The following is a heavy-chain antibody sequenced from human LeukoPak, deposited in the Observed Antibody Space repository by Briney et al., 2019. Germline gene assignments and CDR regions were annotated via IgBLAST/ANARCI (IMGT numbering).Heavy chain of an antibody. CDR3: ARDNYSGSRYFDH. V-gene: IGHV3-48*03. J-gene: IGHJ4*02. Sequence: GGSLRLSCAASGFIFSSYEMSWVRQAPGKGLEWVSCISSSGRTMYYADSVMGRFTVSRDNAKNSLYLQMNSLRAEDTAIYYCARDNYSGSRYFDHWGQGTLVTVSS. CDR2: ISSSGRTM. D-gene: IGHD1-26*01. CDR1: GFIFSSYE.